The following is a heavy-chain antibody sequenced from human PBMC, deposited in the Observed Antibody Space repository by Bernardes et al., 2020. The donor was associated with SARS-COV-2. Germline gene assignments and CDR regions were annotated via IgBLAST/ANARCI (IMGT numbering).Heavy chain of an antibody. J-gene: IGHJ4*02. D-gene: IGHD5-18*01. Sequence: QGKGLECVYDISGSGGSTYYADSVQGRFTISRDISKSTLYLQMNSRRTEDTAVYYCAKDRYSYGLFDCWGKGTRVTVSS. CDR2: ISGSGGST. CDR3: AKDRYSYGLFDC. V-gene: IGHV3-23*01.